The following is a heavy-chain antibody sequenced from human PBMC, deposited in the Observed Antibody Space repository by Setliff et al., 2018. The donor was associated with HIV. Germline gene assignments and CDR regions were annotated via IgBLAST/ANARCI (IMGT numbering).Heavy chain of an antibody. V-gene: IGHV1-3*01. CDR1: GYTFPTYA. J-gene: IGHJ5*02. CDR3: ARPVGAMGFDP. Sequence: ASVKVSCKASGYTFPTYAIHWVRRAPGQRLEWMGWINAGNGITKYSQKLQGRVTFTRDTFASTAYMELSSLRSEDTAVYYCARPVGAMGFDPWGQGTLVTVSS. CDR2: INAGNGIT. D-gene: IGHD1-26*01.